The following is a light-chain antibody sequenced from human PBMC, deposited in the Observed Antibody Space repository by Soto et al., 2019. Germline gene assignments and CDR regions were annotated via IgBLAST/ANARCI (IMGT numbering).Light chain of an antibody. V-gene: IGKV1-5*01. CDR2: DAS. CDR1: QSIGRF. Sequence: DIQMTQSPSTLSASVGDRVTITCRASQSIGRFLAWNQHQPGKAPKLLIYDASTLESGVPSRFSGTGSGTEFTFSITSLQPEDFGTYYCQQCYMGWTFGQGTKVDFK. CDR3: QQCYMGWT. J-gene: IGKJ1*01.